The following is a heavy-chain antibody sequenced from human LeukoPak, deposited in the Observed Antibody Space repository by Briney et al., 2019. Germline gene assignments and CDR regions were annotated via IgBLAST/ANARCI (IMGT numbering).Heavy chain of an antibody. CDR3: ARTNLRYCSGGSCYFDY. V-gene: IGHV5-51*01. CDR1: GYSFTSYW. J-gene: IGHJ4*02. Sequence: GESLKISCKGSGYSFTSYWIGWVRQMPGKGLEWMGITYPGDSDTRYSPSFQGQVTISADKSISTAYLQWSSLKASDTAMYYCARTNLRYCSGGSCYFDYWGQGTLVTVSS. D-gene: IGHD2-15*01. CDR2: TYPGDSDT.